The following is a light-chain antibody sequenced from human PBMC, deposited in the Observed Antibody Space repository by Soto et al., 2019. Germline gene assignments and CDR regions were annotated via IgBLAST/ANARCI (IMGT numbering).Light chain of an antibody. Sequence: QCVVTQPPSVSGAPGQRVTISCTGSSSYIGAGYDVHWYQQLPGTAPKLLIYGNGNRPSGVPDRFSGSKSGTSASLAITGLQAEDEADYYCSSYTSSSTPYVFGTGTKVTVL. CDR1: SSYIGAGYD. CDR2: GNG. V-gene: IGLV1-40*01. J-gene: IGLJ1*01. CDR3: SSYTSSSTPYV.